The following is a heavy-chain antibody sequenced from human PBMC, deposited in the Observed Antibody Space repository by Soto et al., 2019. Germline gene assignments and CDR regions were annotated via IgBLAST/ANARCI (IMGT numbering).Heavy chain of an antibody. Sequence: EVQLVESGGGWVQPGRSLRLSCAASGFTFENYAMHWVRQGPGKGREWVAGISWKSGSIGYADSVRCRFTISRDNAKNSLYLQMNSLRPEDTSLYYCAKDKVYSNYQYYFASWGQGTLVTVSS. CDR3: AKDKVYSNYQYYFAS. V-gene: IGHV3-9*01. J-gene: IGHJ4*02. D-gene: IGHD4-4*01. CDR1: GFTFENYA. CDR2: ISWKSGSI.